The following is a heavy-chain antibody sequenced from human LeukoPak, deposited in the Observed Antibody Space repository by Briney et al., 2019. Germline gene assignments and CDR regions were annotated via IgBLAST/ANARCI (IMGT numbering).Heavy chain of an antibody. CDR2: IYTSGST. CDR3: ARNYRFYGSGSYCFDY. D-gene: IGHD3-10*01. CDR1: GGSISSYY. Sequence: SETLSLTRTVSGGSISSYYWSWIRQPAGKGLEWIGRIYTSGSTNYNPSLKSRVTMSVDTSKNQFSPKLSSVTAADTAVYYCARNYRFYGSGSYCFDYWGQGTLVTVSS. J-gene: IGHJ4*02. V-gene: IGHV4-4*07.